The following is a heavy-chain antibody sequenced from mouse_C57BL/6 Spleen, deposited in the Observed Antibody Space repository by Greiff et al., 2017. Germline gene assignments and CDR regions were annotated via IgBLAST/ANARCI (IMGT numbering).Heavy chain of an antibody. CDR2: ISSGSSTI. CDR3: ARRDYGSSYLHYYAMDY. D-gene: IGHD1-1*01. J-gene: IGHJ4*01. V-gene: IGHV5-17*01. Sequence: EVKLQESGGGLVKPGGSLKLSCAASGFTFSDYGMHWVRQAPEKGLEWVAYISSGSSTIYYADTVKGRFTISRDNAKNTLFLQMTSLRSEDTAMYYCARRDYGSSYLHYYAMDYWGQGTSVTVSS. CDR1: GFTFSDYG.